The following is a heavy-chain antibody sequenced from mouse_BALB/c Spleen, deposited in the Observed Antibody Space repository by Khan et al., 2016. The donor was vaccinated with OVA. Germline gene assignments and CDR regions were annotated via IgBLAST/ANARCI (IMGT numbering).Heavy chain of an antibody. J-gene: IGHJ3*01. CDR2: ISTSYGDA. CDR3: TRGGGGNRFAY. V-gene: IGHV1S137*01. Sequence: QVQLQQSGAELVRPGVSVKISCKGSGYKFTDFTMHWVKQSHALSLEWIGVISTSYGDATYNQKFKDKATMTVDKSSSTAYMELARLTSEDSAIYDSTRGGGGNRFAYWGQGTLVTVSA. CDR1: GYKFTDFT.